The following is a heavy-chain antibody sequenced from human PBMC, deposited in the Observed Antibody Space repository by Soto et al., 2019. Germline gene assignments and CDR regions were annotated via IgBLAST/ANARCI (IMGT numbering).Heavy chain of an antibody. CDR1: GGSISSSSYY. J-gene: IGHJ6*02. D-gene: IGHD2-15*01. CDR2: IFYSGST. Sequence: LSLTCTVSGGSISSSSYYWGWIRQPPGKGLEWIGSIFYSGSTYYNPSLKSRVTISVDTSKNQFSLKLSSVTAADTAVYYCARHLTYCSAGSCYSDFPYYGMDVWGQGT. V-gene: IGHV4-39*01. CDR3: ARHLTYCSAGSCYSDFPYYGMDV.